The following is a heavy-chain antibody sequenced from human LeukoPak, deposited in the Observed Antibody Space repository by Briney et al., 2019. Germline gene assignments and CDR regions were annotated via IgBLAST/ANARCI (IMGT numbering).Heavy chain of an antibody. CDR2: IYYSGST. CDR3: ARSDYDFWSGYSQGWFDP. V-gene: IGHV4-59*01. D-gene: IGHD3-3*01. Sequence: SETLSLTCTVSGGSISSYYWSWIRQPPGKGLEWIGYIYYSGSTNYNPSLKSRVTISVDTSKNRFSLKLSSVTAADTAVYYCARSDYDFWSGYSQGWFDPWGQGTLVTVSS. J-gene: IGHJ5*02. CDR1: GGSISSYY.